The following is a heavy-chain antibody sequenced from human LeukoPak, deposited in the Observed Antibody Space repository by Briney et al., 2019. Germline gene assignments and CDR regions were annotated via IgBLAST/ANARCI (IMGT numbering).Heavy chain of an antibody. CDR1: GFTFSTYA. CDR3: AKDKVPDGKWEIDR. V-gene: IGHV3-23*01. J-gene: IGHJ5*02. D-gene: IGHD1-26*01. CDR2: ITGNAGFI. Sequence: GGSLRLSCTPSGFTFSTYAMNWVRQAPGKGLEWVEGITGNAGFIGYADSVKGRFIISRDNTNNRLFLQMRSLRGEDTAVCYCAKDKVPDGKWEIDRWGQGTLVTVSS.